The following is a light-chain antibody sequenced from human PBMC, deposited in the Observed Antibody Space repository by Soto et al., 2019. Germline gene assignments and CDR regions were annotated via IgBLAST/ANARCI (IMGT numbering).Light chain of an antibody. J-gene: IGLJ1*01. CDR2: EVN. Sequence: QSVLTQPASVSGSPGQSVTISSTGPRSDIGDSNFISWYQHSPGKPPRLLIYEVNNRPPGVSNAFSGSNPGNTPALTIPGLVDEDEADYFWASFRSGTILVFGSGTKVTVL. CDR3: ASFRSGTILV. CDR1: RSDIGDSNF. V-gene: IGLV2-14*01.